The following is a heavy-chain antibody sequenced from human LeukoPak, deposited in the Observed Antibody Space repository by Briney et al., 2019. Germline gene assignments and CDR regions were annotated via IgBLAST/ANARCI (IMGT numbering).Heavy chain of an antibody. D-gene: IGHD3-3*01. V-gene: IGHV3-11*04. CDR3: ARGGGDYTSRYYMGV. CDR2: LSGTGKTI. CDR1: GFTFSDFY. J-gene: IGHJ6*03. Sequence: GGSLRLSCAASGFTFSDFYMHWIRQAPGKGLEWVQSLSGTGKTISDADSLKGRFTISRDNTKNLLFLQVNTLRVEDTATYYCARGGGDYTSRYYMGVWGKGTTVTVSS.